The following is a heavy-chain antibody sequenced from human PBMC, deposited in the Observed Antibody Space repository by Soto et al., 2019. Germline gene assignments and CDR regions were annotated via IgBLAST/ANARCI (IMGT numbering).Heavy chain of an antibody. Sequence: XVSLRLSCSASGFTFSTYVMHWVRQAPGKGLEYVSALSHNGGSTYYADSVKGRFTISRDNSKNTLHLQVTSLRAEDTAVYYCVKTSSAGYNWNPQYYNGLDVWGQGTTVTVSS. D-gene: IGHD1-20*01. V-gene: IGHV3-64D*06. J-gene: IGHJ6*02. CDR1: GFTFSTYV. CDR2: LSHNGGST. CDR3: VKTSSAGYNWNPQYYNGLDV.